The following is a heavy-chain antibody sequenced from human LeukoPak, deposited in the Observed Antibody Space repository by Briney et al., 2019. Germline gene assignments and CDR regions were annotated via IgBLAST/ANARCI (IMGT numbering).Heavy chain of an antibody. J-gene: IGHJ4*02. Sequence: GGSLRLSCAASGFTFSSYWMSWVRQAPAKGLEWVANIKQDGSEKYYVDSVKGRFTISRDNAKNSLYLQMNSLRAEDTAVYYCARDISGYDLGLYYFDYWGQGTLVTVSS. CDR1: GFTFSSYW. CDR2: IKQDGSEK. CDR3: ARDISGYDLGLYYFDY. D-gene: IGHD5-12*01. V-gene: IGHV3-7*04.